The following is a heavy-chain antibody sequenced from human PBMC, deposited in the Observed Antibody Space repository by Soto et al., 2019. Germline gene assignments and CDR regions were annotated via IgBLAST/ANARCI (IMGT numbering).Heavy chain of an antibody. D-gene: IGHD6-19*01. J-gene: IGHJ4*02. Sequence: EVQLLESGGGLVQPGGSLRLSCVGSGFFFSSYTMTWVRQAPGKGLEWVSSFSATSENTYYADSVSGRFTNSRDNSKNTLFLQMNSLTAEDTAMYYCAKARDQQWVRLPFDYWGQGILVIVSS. CDR2: FSATSENT. CDR1: GFFFSSYT. CDR3: AKARDQQWVRLPFDY. V-gene: IGHV3-23*01.